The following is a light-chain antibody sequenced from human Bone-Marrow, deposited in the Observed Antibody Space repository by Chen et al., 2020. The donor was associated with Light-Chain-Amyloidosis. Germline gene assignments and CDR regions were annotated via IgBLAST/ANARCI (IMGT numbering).Light chain of an antibody. CDR3: SSYTITNTLV. V-gene: IGLV2-14*01. CDR1: SSDVGDANH. Sequence: QSALTQPSSVSGSPGQSITISCTGTSSDVGDANHVSWYQQHPDKAPKLIIYEVTNRPSWVRDRCSGSKSDNTASLTISGLQTEDEADYFCSSYTITNTLVFGSGTRVTVL. J-gene: IGLJ1*01. CDR2: EVT.